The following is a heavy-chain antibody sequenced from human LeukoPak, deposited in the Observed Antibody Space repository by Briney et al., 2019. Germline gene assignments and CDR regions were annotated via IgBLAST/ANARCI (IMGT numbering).Heavy chain of an antibody. D-gene: IGHD6-13*01. J-gene: IGHJ6*02. CDR3: ARTSSNSWSYGMDV. CDR2: IYPSGST. Sequence: SETLSLTCTVSDGSISSYYWSWIRQPAGKGLEWRGRIYPSGSTNYNPSLKSRVTMSVDTSKNQFSLKLSSVTAADTAVYYCARTSSNSWSYGMDVWGQGTTVTVSS. V-gene: IGHV4-4*07. CDR1: DGSISSYY.